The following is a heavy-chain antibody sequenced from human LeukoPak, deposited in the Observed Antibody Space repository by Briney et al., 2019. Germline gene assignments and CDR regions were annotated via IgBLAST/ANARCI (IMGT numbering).Heavy chain of an antibody. V-gene: IGHV3-23*01. D-gene: IGHD6-19*01. CDR3: AKWDKAVADSYFDY. J-gene: IGHJ4*02. CDR1: GFTFSSYA. Sequence: GGSLSLSCAASGFTFSSYAMSWFRQAPGKGLKWVSAISGSGGSTYYADSVKGRFTISRDNSKNTLYLQMNSLRAEDTAVYYCAKWDKAVADSYFDYWGQGTLVTVSS. CDR2: ISGSGGST.